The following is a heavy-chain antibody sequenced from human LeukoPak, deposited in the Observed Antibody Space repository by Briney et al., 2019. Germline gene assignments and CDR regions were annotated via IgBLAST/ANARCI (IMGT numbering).Heavy chain of an antibody. Sequence: PGGSLRLSCAASGFTFSNYTMNWVRQAPGKGLEWVSCITTSSSYIYYADSVKGRFTISRDNAKNSLYLQINSLRADDTALYYCARESQIAVSGALSHWGQGILVTVSS. CDR2: ITTSSSYI. V-gene: IGHV3-21*04. J-gene: IGHJ4*02. D-gene: IGHD6-19*01. CDR3: ARESQIAVSGALSH. CDR1: GFTFSNYT.